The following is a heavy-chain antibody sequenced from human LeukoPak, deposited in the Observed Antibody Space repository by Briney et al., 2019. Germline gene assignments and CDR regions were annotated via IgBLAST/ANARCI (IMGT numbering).Heavy chain of an antibody. Sequence: HPGGSLRLSCAASGFTFSSYAMSWVRQAPGKGLEWVSYISSSGSTIYYADSVKGRFTISRDNAKNSLYLQMNSLRAEDTAVYYCARGLRRYFEPHPGYWGQGTLVTVSS. CDR3: ARGLRRYFEPHPGY. CDR2: ISSSGSTI. V-gene: IGHV3-48*04. CDR1: GFTFSSYA. J-gene: IGHJ4*02. D-gene: IGHD3-9*01.